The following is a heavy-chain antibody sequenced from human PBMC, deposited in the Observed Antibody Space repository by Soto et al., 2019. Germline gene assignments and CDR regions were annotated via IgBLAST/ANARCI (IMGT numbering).Heavy chain of an antibody. Sequence: PSETLSLTCTVSGGSISSCGYYWSWIRQHPGKGLEWIGYIYYSGSTYYNPSLKSRVTISVDTSKNQFSLKLSSVTAADTAVYYCARTNLADTAMVTSYYFDYWGQGTLVTVSS. CDR1: GGSISSCGYY. D-gene: IGHD5-18*01. J-gene: IGHJ4*02. CDR2: IYYSGST. V-gene: IGHV4-31*03. CDR3: ARTNLADTAMVTSYYFDY.